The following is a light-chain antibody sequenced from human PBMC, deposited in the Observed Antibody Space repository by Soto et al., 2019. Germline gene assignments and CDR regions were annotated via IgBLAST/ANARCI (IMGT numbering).Light chain of an antibody. CDR3: SSYTKTSTLYV. CDR2: EVS. J-gene: IGLJ1*01. Sequence: QSVLTQPASVSGSPGQSITISCTGTSSDVGGYNYVSWYQQHPGKAPKLMISEVSNRPSGVSNRFSGSKSGNTASLTISGLQAEDEADYYCSSYTKTSTLYVFGTGTKV. V-gene: IGLV2-14*01. CDR1: SSDVGGYNY.